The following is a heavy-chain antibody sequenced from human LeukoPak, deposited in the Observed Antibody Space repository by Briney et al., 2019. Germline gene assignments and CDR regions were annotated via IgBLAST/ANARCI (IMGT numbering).Heavy chain of an antibody. J-gene: IGHJ6*03. CDR1: GFTFSSYA. Sequence: PGGSLRLSCAASGFTFSSYAMHWVRQAPGKGLEWVAVISYDGSNKYYADSVKGRFTISRDNSKNTLYLQMNSLRAEDTAVYYCAKGNDILTGYYYYYYMDVWGKGTTVTISS. CDR3: AKGNDILTGYYYYYYMDV. D-gene: IGHD3-9*01. CDR2: ISYDGSNK. V-gene: IGHV3-30*04.